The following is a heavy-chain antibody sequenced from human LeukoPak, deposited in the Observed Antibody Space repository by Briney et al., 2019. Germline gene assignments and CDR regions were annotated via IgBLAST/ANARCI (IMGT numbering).Heavy chain of an antibody. V-gene: IGHV4-39*01. CDR3: ARLLIVASDNYFDY. J-gene: IGHJ4*02. CDR1: GGSISTGSYY. Sequence: PETLSLTCTVSGGSISTGSYYWGWIRQPPGKGLEWIGNIYYSGNTYYNPSLKSRVTISIDTSKNQFSLQLSSVTAADTAVYFCARLLIVASDNYFDYWGQGTLVTVSS. D-gene: IGHD5-12*01. CDR2: IYYSGNT.